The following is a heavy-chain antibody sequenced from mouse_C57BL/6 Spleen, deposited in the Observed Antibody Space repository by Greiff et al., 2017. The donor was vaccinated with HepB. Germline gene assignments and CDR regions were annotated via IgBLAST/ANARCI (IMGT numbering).Heavy chain of an antibody. D-gene: IGHD2-3*01. CDR2: IDPSDSYT. J-gene: IGHJ2*01. V-gene: IGHV1-69*01. Sequence: QVQLQQPGAELVMPGASVKLSCKASGYTFTSYWMHWVKQMPGQGLEWIGEIDPSDSYTNYNQKFKGKSTLTVDKSSSTAYMQLSSLTSEDSAVYYCARRGLDGYYVDYWGQGTTLTVSS. CDR3: ARRGLDGYYVDY. CDR1: GYTFTSYW.